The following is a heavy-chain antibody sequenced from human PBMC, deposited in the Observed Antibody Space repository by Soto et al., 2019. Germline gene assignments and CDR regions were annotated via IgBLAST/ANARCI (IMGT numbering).Heavy chain of an antibody. V-gene: IGHV3-23*01. CDR1: GFTFNTYP. D-gene: IGHD3-10*01. CDR3: EKGVLSFHYGMEV. J-gene: IGHJ6*02. Sequence: LRLSCATSGFTFNTYPMTWVRQAPGKGLEWVSSISSTAGRTSSYADSVKGRFAISRDFSDNTVYLQMNNLRVDDTAVYFCEKGVLSFHYGMEVWGQGTTVPVSS. CDR2: ISSTAGRTS.